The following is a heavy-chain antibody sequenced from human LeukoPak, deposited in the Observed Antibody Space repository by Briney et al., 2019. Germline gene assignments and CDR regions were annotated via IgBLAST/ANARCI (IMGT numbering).Heavy chain of an antibody. CDR2: IKTSGNT. CDR3: ARERLGFRVDV. V-gene: IGHV4-4*07. CDR1: GDSISNYY. Sequence: SETLSLTCTVSGDSISNYYWTWIRQSAGKGLQWIGRIKTSGNTNYNPYPTSRVTMSLDTSKNQFSLNLSSVTAADTGVYYCARERLGFRVDVWGKGTTVTVSS. J-gene: IGHJ6*04. D-gene: IGHD3-10*01.